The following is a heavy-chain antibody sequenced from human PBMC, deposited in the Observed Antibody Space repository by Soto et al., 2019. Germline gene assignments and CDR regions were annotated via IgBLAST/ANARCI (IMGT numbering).Heavy chain of an antibody. J-gene: IGHJ5*02. CDR2: ITPMFGAP. D-gene: IGHD6-6*01. V-gene: IGHV1-69*06. Sequence: QVQLVQSGAEVKKPGSSVKVSCTASGGPFSSYAINWARQAPGQGLEWMGVITPMFGAPHYAQNFKGRITITADKSTNTAYMELSGVTSGDTAFYFCARVFTARWFDPWGQGTLVTVSS. CDR1: GGPFSSYA. CDR3: ARVFTARWFDP.